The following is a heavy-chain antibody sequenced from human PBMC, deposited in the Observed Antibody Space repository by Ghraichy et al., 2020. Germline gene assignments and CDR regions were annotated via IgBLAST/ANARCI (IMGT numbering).Heavy chain of an antibody. V-gene: IGHV3-23*01. CDR2: ISGSGGST. CDR3: AKDPELGVDTAYNYYGMDV. CDR1: GFTFSSYA. J-gene: IGHJ6*02. D-gene: IGHD5-18*01. Sequence: GESLNISCAASGFTFSSYAMSWVRQAPGKGLEWVSAISGSGGSTYYADSVKGRFTISRDNSKNTLYLQMNSLRAEDTAVYYCAKDPELGVDTAYNYYGMDVWGQGTTVTVSS.